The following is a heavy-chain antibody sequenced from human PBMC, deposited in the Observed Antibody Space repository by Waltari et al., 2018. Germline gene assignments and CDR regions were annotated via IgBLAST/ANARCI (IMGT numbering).Heavy chain of an antibody. V-gene: IGHV1-2*06. J-gene: IGHJ4*02. D-gene: IGHD2-2*01. CDR2: VITNSGDT. CDR3: ARDPAGDGFYYFDY. CDR1: GYSFPGYY. Sequence: QVQLVQSGAEVKTPGASVKVSCKAYGYSFPGYYTHWVRQAPGQGLEWMGRVITNSGDTNYAQKFQGRVTLTRDTSTSTGYMQLSGLRSDDTALYYCARDPAGDGFYYFDYWGQGSLVTVSS.